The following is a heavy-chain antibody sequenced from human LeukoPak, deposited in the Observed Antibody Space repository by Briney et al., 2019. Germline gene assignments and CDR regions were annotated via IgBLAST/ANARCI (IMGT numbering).Heavy chain of an antibody. V-gene: IGHV3-7*01. D-gene: IGHD1-26*01. CDR1: GFIFSSYW. CDR3: ARGGRSGSP. Sequence: PGGSLRLSCAASGFIFSSYWMTWVRQAPGKGLEWVANIKQDGSDKYYVDSVRGRFTISRDNAKNSLFPQMNSLRAEDAAVYYCARGGRSGSPWGQGTLVTVSS. J-gene: IGHJ5*02. CDR2: IKQDGSDK.